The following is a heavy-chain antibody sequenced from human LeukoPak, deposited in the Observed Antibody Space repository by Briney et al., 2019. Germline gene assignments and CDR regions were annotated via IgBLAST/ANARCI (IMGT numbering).Heavy chain of an antibody. CDR2: IIPIFGTA. Sequence: SVKVACKASGRTFSSYAISWVRQAPGHGLEWMGGIIPIFGTANYAQKFQGRVTITTDESTSTAYMELSSLRSEDTAVYYCARGVTPYYYMDVWGKGTTVTVSS. D-gene: IGHD4-23*01. J-gene: IGHJ6*03. V-gene: IGHV1-69*05. CDR3: ARGVTPYYYMDV. CDR1: GRTFSSYA.